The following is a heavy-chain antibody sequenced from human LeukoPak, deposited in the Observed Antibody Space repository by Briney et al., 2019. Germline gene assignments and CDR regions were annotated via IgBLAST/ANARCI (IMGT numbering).Heavy chain of an antibody. D-gene: IGHD3-10*02. CDR3: TRGMLRQPPDY. CDR2: ISDDETYK. CDR1: GFIFSDHY. J-gene: IGHJ4*02. Sequence: HPGGSLRLSCAASGFIFSDHYMHWVRQAPGKGLEWVTAISDDETYKFYADSMKGRFTISRDNSKNTLYLQMNSLRVEDTAIYYCTRGMLRQPPDYWGQGMLVTVSS. V-gene: IGHV3-30-3*01.